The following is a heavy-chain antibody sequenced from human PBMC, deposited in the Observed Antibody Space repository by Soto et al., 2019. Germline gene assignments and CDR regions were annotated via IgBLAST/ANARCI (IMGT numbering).Heavy chain of an antibody. CDR2: ISSNGGST. CDR3: AKGGRQWLVTSDFNY. V-gene: IGHV3-64*01. J-gene: IGHJ4*02. Sequence: GGSLRLSCAASGFTFSSYAMHWVRQAPGKGLEYVSTISSNGGSTDYANSVKGRFTISRDNSKNTVSLEMTSLRAEDTAVYYCAKGGRQWLVTSDFNYWGQVALVTVSS. D-gene: IGHD6-19*01. CDR1: GFTFSSYA.